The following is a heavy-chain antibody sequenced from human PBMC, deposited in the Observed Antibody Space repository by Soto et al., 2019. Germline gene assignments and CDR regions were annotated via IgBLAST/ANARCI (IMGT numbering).Heavy chain of an antibody. CDR3: AREGGVSGWYWGGDY. J-gene: IGHJ4*02. V-gene: IGHV3-30-3*01. CDR2: ISYDGSNK. CDR1: GFTFTSFP. Sequence: GGSLRLSCAASGFTFTSFPMHWVRQAPGKGLERVALISYDGSNKYYTDSVKGRFTISRDNSKNTLYLQMNSLRAEDTALYYCAREGGVSGWYWGGDYWGQGTPVTVSS. D-gene: IGHD6-19*01.